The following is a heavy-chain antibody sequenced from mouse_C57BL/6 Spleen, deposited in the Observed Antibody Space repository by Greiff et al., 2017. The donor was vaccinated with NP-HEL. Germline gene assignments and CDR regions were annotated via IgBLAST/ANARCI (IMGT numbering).Heavy chain of an antibody. CDR1: GYTFTSYW. D-gene: IGHD2-3*01. J-gene: IGHJ1*03. Sequence: QVQLQQSGAELVKPGASVKLSCKASGYTFTSYWMHWVKQRPGRGLEWIGWIDPNSGGTKYNEKFKSKATLTVDKPSSTAYMQLSSLTSEDSAVYYCAGVYDGYDWYFEVWGTGTTVTVAS. V-gene: IGHV1-72*01. CDR2: IDPNSGGT. CDR3: AGVYDGYDWYFEV.